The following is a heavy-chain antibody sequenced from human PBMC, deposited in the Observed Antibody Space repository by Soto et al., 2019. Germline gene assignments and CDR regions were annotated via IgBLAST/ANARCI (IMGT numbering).Heavy chain of an antibody. J-gene: IGHJ4*02. V-gene: IGHV4-30-2*01. CDR3: VRVPDY. CDR1: GGSISSGGYS. CDR2: IYHSGST. Sequence: PSETLSLTCAVSGGSISSGGYSWSWIRHPPGKGLDWIGYIYHSGSTYYNPSLKSRVTISVDRSKNQFSLKLSSVTAADTAVYYCVRVPDYWGQGTLVTVS.